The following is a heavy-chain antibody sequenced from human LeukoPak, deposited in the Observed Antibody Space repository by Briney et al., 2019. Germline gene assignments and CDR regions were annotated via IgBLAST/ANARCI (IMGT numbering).Heavy chain of an antibody. CDR1: GFTFSSYG. J-gene: IGHJ3*02. V-gene: IGHV3-33*06. Sequence: PGRSLRLSCAASGFTFSSYGMHWVRQAPGKGLEWVAVIWYDGSNKYYAYSVKGRFTISRDNSKNTLYLQMNSLRAEETAVYYCAKDGAMMGAFDIWGQGTMVTVSS. D-gene: IGHD3-16*01. CDR2: IWYDGSNK. CDR3: AKDGAMMGAFDI.